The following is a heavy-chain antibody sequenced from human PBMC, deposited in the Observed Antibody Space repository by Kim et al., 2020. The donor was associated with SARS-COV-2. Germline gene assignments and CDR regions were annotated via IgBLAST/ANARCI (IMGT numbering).Heavy chain of an antibody. CDR2: INHSGST. V-gene: IGHV4-34*01. Sequence: SETLSLTCAVYGGSFSGYYWSWIRQPLGKGLEWIGEINHSGSTNYNPSLKSRVTISVDTSKNQFSLKLSSVTAADTAVYYCARLRYSYGYGRGFVDYWGQGTLVTVSS. CDR3: ARLRYSYGYGRGFVDY. CDR1: GGSFSGYY. D-gene: IGHD5-18*01. J-gene: IGHJ4*02.